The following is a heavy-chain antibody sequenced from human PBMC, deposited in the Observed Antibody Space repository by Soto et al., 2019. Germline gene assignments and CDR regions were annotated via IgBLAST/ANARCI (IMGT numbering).Heavy chain of an antibody. CDR2: IYWDDDK. J-gene: IGHJ5*02. V-gene: IGHV2-5*02. CDR1: GFSLTTRGVG. Sequence: QITLKESGPTLVKPTGTLTLTCTFSGFSLTTRGVGVGWIRQPPGKALECLALIYWDDDKRYSPSLQSRLSITKDTSKNQVVLTMTNVDPVDTATYYCAHIPNYYQYDWFDPWGQGTLVSVSS. CDR3: AHIPNYYQYDWFDP. D-gene: IGHD3-16*01.